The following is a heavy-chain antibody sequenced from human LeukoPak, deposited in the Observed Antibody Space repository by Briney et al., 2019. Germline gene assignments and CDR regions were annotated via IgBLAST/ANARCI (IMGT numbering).Heavy chain of an antibody. CDR3: AAFSQWLVILDY. J-gene: IGHJ4*02. V-gene: IGHV4-30-4*01. D-gene: IGHD6-19*01. CDR1: GGSISSGDYY. CDR2: IYSSGST. Sequence: SETLSLTCTVSGGSISSGDYYWSWIRQPPGKGLEWVWYIYSSGSTYYNPSLKSRVTISVDTSKNQFSLNLSSVTAADTAVYYCAAFSQWLVILDYWGQGTLVTVSS.